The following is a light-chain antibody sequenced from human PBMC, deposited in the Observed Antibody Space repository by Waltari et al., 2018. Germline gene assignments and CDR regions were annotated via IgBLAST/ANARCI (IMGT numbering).Light chain of an antibody. CDR2: TNN. Sequence: QSVLTQPPSASGPPGRRRTISCSGSSSNIGSNTGDWYQQLPGTAPKLLIYTNNQRPSGVPDRFSGSQSGTSASLAISGLQSEDESDYYCAAWDDSLNGYVFGTGTKVTVL. V-gene: IGLV1-44*01. CDR1: SSNIGSNT. J-gene: IGLJ1*01. CDR3: AAWDDSLNGYV.